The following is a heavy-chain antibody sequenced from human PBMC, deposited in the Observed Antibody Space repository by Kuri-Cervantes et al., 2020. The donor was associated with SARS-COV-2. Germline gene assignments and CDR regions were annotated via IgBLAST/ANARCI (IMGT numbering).Heavy chain of an antibody. D-gene: IGHD1-26*01. CDR2: ISGSGGST. V-gene: IGHV3-23*01. J-gene: IGHJ3*02. CDR1: GFTFSSYA. Sequence: SCAASGFTFSSYAMSWVRQAPGKGLEWVSAISGSGGSTYYADSVKGRFTISRDNSKNTLYLQMNSLRAEDTAVYYCAKGPVGATGAFDIWGQGTMVTVSS. CDR3: AKGPVGATGAFDI.